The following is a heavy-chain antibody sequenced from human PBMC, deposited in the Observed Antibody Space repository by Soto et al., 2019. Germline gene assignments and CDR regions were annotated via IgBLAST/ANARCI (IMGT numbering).Heavy chain of an antibody. Sequence: ASVKVSCKASGYTFTSYGISWVRQAPGQGLEWMGWISAYNGKTNYAQKLQGRVTMTTDTSTSTAYMELRSLRSDDTAVYYCAKGSTPYYDFWSGPDEPPAGDYYYYGMDVWGQGTTVTVSS. D-gene: IGHD3-3*01. V-gene: IGHV1-18*01. CDR3: AKGSTPYYDFWSGPDEPPAGDYYYYGMDV. J-gene: IGHJ6*02. CDR2: ISAYNGKT. CDR1: GYTFTSYG.